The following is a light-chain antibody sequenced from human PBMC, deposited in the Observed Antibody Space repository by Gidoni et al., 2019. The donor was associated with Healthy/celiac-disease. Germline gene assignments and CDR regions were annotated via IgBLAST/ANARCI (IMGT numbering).Light chain of an antibody. J-gene: IGLJ3*02. Sequence: QSVMTQPPSVSGAPGQRVTISCTGSSSNIGAGYDVHWYQQLPGAAPKLRTYGNSNRPSGVPDRFSGSKSGTSASLAITVLQAEDEADYYCQSYDSSLSGWVFGGGTKLTVL. CDR2: GNS. CDR1: SSNIGAGYD. CDR3: QSYDSSLSGWV. V-gene: IGLV1-40*01.